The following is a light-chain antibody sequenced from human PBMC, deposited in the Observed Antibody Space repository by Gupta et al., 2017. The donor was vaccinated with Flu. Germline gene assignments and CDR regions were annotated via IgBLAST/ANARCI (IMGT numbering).Light chain of an antibody. Sequence: QSALTQPASVSGSPGQSITISCTGTSSDVGGSNYVSWYQQHPGKAPKLMIYDVSNRPSGVSSRFSGSKSGNTASLTISGLEAEDESDYYCSSYTSTNTFYVFGTEIKVTVL. CDR2: DVS. CDR3: SSYTSTNTFYV. J-gene: IGLJ1*01. V-gene: IGLV2-14*01. CDR1: SSDVGGSNY.